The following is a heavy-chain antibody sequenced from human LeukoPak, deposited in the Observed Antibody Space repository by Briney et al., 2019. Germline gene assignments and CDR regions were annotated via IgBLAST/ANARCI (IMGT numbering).Heavy chain of an antibody. CDR3: ASRSFYDSSGYYSP. Sequence: SETLSLTCTVSGGSISSGSYYWSWIRQPPGKGLEWIGEINHSGSTNYNPSLKSRVTISVDTSKNQFSLKLSSVTAADTAVYYCASRSFYDSSGYYSPWGQGTMVTVSS. D-gene: IGHD3-22*01. J-gene: IGHJ3*01. CDR2: INHSGST. CDR1: GGSISSGSYY. V-gene: IGHV4-39*07.